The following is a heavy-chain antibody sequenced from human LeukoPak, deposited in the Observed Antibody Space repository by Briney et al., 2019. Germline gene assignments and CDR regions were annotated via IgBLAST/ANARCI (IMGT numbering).Heavy chain of an antibody. CDR3: ASASLDYDFWSGVDY. Sequence: GGSLRLSCAASGFTFSSYSMNWVRQAPGKGLEWVSSISSSSSYIYYADSVKGRFTISRDNAKNSLYLQMNSLRAEDTAVYYCASASLDYDFWSGVDYWGQGTLVTVSS. CDR1: GFTFSSYS. J-gene: IGHJ4*02. CDR2: ISSSSSYI. V-gene: IGHV3-21*01. D-gene: IGHD3-3*01.